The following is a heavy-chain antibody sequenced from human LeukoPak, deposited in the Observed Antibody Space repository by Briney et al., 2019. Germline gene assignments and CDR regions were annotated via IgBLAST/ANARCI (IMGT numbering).Heavy chain of an antibody. CDR1: GYTFTGYY. D-gene: IGHD3-22*01. J-gene: IGHJ3*02. CDR3: ASITMIVVVGDAFDI. Sequence: ASVKVSCKASGYTFTGYYMHWVRQAPGQGLEWMGWINPNSGGTNYAQKFQGRVTMTRDTSISTAYMELSRLRSDDTAVYYCASITMIVVVGDAFDIWGQGTMVTVSS. V-gene: IGHV1-2*02. CDR2: INPNSGGT.